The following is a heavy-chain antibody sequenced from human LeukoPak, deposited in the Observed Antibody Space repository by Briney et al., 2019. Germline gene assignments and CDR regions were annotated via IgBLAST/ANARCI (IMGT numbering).Heavy chain of an antibody. CDR2: INYSSGGT. Sequence: ASVNVSCKSSVYTFTDYYMHWVRQAPGQGLEWMGWINYSSGGTHYAQKFQGRVTMTRDTSTSTADMELSRLTSDDTAVYYCAREGIGAADDSFDYWGQGTLVTVSS. J-gene: IGHJ4*02. D-gene: IGHD6-25*01. CDR3: AREGIGAADDSFDY. V-gene: IGHV1-2*02. CDR1: VYTFTDYY.